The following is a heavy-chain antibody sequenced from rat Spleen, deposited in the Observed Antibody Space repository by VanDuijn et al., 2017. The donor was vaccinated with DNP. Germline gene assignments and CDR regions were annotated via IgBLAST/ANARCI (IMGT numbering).Heavy chain of an antibody. D-gene: IGHD3-8*01. CDR2: ISASGGST. CDR3: ATSPGPNWFAY. V-gene: IGHV5S13*01. J-gene: IGHJ2*01. Sequence: EVQLVESGGDLVQPGRSLKLSCVASGFTFSYYGMAWVRQAPKKGLEWVASISASGGSTSYRDSVKGRFTISRDNANHTLYLQMDSLRSEDTATYYCATSPGPNWFAYWGQGVMVTVSS. CDR1: GFTFSYYG.